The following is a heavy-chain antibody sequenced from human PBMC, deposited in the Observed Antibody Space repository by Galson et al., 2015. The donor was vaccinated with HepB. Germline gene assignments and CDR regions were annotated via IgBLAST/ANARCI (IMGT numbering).Heavy chain of an antibody. CDR2: IYTSGST. CDR1: GGPISHNY. J-gene: IGHJ3*01. Sequence: SETLSLTCTVSGGPISHNYLSWVRQSAGGTLEWIGRIYTSGSTKYNPSLERRVTVSLDASKNQFSLSLRSVTAADTAVYYCARGLLESPTLGRPFDVWGQGTRVTVSS. D-gene: IGHD3-3*01. V-gene: IGHV4-4*07. CDR3: ARGLLESPTLGRPFDV.